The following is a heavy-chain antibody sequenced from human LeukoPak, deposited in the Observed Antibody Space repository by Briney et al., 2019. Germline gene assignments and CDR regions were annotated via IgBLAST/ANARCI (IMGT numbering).Heavy chain of an antibody. CDR1: GFTFRDYT. Sequence: GGSLRLSCAASGFTFRDYTMNWVRQAPGKGLEWVSSISSSSSYIYYADSVKGRFTISRDNAKNSLYLQMNSLRAEDTAVYYCARNDYPDYYFDYWGQGTLVTVSS. CDR3: ARNDYPDYYFDY. J-gene: IGHJ4*02. CDR2: ISSSSSYI. D-gene: IGHD4-11*01. V-gene: IGHV3-21*01.